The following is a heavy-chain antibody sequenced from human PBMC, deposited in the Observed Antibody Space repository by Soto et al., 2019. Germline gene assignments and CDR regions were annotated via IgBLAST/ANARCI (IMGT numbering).Heavy chain of an antibody. J-gene: IGHJ5*02. CDR2: IKFDGSEK. CDR1: GLDFSVYW. Sequence: GGSLRLSCAASGLDFSVYWMSWVRQAPGKGPEWVANIKFDGSEKQYVDSVKGRFTISRDNARNSVFLQMNSLRAGDTAVYYCVKDGGYCSSATCYSPRNHYFDAWGQGTLVTVS. V-gene: IGHV3-7*03. CDR3: VKDGGYCSSATCYSPRNHYFDA. D-gene: IGHD2-2*01.